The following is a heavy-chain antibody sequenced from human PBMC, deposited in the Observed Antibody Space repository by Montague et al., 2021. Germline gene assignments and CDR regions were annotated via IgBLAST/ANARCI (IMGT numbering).Heavy chain of an antibody. J-gene: IGHJ4*02. CDR2: IYYSGST. V-gene: IGHV4-59*13. CDR1: GGYISSYS. Sequence: SETLSLTCTVSGGYISSYSWSWIRQPPGKGLEWIGYIYYSGSTNYNPSLKSRVTISVDTSKNQFSLKLSSVTAADTAVYYCAGWTIDYGDYCFDYWGQGTLVTVSS. D-gene: IGHD4-17*01. CDR3: AGWTIDYGDYCFDY.